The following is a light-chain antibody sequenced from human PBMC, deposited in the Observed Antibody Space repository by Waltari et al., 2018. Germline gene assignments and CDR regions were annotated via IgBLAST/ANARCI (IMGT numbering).Light chain of an antibody. CDR2: GAS. J-gene: IGKJ2*01. CDR1: QSLSSTY. V-gene: IGKV3-20*01. CDR3: QHYDSSPPNT. Sequence: EIVLTQSPGTLSLSPGERATLPCRASQSLSSTYLAWYQQKPGQTPRLLIYGASSRATGIPDRFRGSGSGTDFTLTISRLEPEYFAVYYCQHYDSSPPNTFGQGTKLEIK.